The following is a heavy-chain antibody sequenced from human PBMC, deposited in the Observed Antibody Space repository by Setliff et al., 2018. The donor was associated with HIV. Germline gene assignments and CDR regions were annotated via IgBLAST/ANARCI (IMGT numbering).Heavy chain of an antibody. D-gene: IGHD4-17*01. CDR3: ARHSLGNIGDYIRIGAIDI. CDR2: IYYGTT. CDR1: GGSISSRNYY. Sequence: LSLTCTVSGGSISSRNYYWAWIRQPPGKGLEWIGTIYYGTTHYNPSLNSRVIISVDTSKNQFSLRLNSVTAADTAVYYCARHSLGNIGDYIRIGAIDIWGQGTMVTVSS. V-gene: IGHV4-39*01. J-gene: IGHJ3*02.